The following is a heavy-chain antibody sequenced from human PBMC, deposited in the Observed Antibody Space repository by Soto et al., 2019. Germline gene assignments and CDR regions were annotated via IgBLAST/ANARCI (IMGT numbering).Heavy chain of an antibody. V-gene: IGHV3-48*03. Sequence: EVQLVESGGGLVQPGGSLRLSCAASGFTFSSYEMNWVRQAPGKGLEWVSYISSSGSTIYYADSVKGRFTISRDNAKNALYLQMNVLGAEDTAVYYCARDKDTAMLFDYWGQGTLVTVSS. CDR1: GFTFSSYE. CDR3: ARDKDTAMLFDY. D-gene: IGHD5-18*01. CDR2: ISSSGSTI. J-gene: IGHJ4*02.